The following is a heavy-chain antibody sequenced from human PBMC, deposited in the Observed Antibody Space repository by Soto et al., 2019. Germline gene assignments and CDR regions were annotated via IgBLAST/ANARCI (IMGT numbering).Heavy chain of an antibody. V-gene: IGHV1-18*01. CDR3: ARDQGYYYGSGSEKPQLAT. CDR1: GYTFISYG. CDR2: INTYNGNT. Sequence: VKVSCKASGYTFISYGIGWVRQAPGQGLEWMGWINTYNGNTDYAQKFQGRVTITADKSTSTAYMELSSLRSEDTAVYYCARDQGYYYGSGSEKPQLATWGQGTLVTVSS. D-gene: IGHD3-10*01. J-gene: IGHJ4*02.